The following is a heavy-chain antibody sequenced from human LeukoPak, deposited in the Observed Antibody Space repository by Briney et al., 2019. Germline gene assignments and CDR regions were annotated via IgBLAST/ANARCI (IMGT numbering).Heavy chain of an antibody. CDR3: ASFDYGGYYQFDN. CDR1: GGSISSSSYY. Sequence: PSETLSLTCTVSGGSISSSSYYWGWIRQPPRKGLEWIGSMYDSGGSYYNPSLKSRVTISVDTSKNQFSLKLSSVTAADTAVYYCASFDYGGYYQFDNWGQGTLVTVSS. D-gene: IGHD3-22*01. V-gene: IGHV4-39*01. CDR2: MYDSGGS. J-gene: IGHJ4*02.